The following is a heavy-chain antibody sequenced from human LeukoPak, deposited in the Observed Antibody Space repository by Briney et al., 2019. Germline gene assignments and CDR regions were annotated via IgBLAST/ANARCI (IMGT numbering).Heavy chain of an antibody. CDR1: GFTFSSYA. D-gene: IGHD2-15*01. CDR2: ISGSGGST. CDR3: AKDHGRGETYYYYYGMDV. V-gene: IGHV3-23*01. J-gene: IGHJ6*02. Sequence: GGSLRLSCAASGFTFSSYAMSWVRQAPGKGLEWVSAISGSGGSTYYADSVKGRFTISRDNSKNTLYLQMNSLRAEDTAVYYCAKDHGRGETYYYYYGMDVWGQGTTVTVSS.